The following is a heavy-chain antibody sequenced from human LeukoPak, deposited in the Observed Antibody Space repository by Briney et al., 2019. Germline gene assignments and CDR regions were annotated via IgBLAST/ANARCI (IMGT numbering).Heavy chain of an antibody. CDR3: ATMHSSAWYSY. CDR1: SGSVSSGSYY. V-gene: IGHV4-61*01. Sequence: SETLSLTCTVSSGSVSSGSYYWSWIRQPPGKGLEWIGYIYYSGSTNYKSSLKSRVTISVDTSKNQFSLKLSSVTAADTAVYYYATMHSSAWYSYWGQGTLVTVSS. J-gene: IGHJ4*02. CDR2: IYYSGST. D-gene: IGHD6-19*01.